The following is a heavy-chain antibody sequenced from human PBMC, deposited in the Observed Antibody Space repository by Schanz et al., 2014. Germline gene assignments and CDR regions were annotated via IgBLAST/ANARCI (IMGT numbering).Heavy chain of an antibody. V-gene: IGHV3-23*04. J-gene: IGHJ6*03. CDR2: MIGSGSSV. D-gene: IGHD6-19*01. Sequence: EVQLVESGGGLVQPGRSLKLSCAASGFSLDDYAMHWVRQAPGKGLEWVSRMIGSGSSVFYADSVKGRFTISRDNLKNTVYLQMNSLRAGDTAVYYCARDHQWLARYYMDVWGKGTTVTVSS. CDR1: GFSLDDYA. CDR3: ARDHQWLARYYMDV.